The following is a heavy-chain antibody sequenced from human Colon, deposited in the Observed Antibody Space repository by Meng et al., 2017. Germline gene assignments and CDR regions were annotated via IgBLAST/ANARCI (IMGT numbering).Heavy chain of an antibody. CDR2: ISGSGGST. CDR3: AKAEPYNYYYYYGMDV. Sequence: GGSLRLSCAVSGFTFSSYALSWVRQAPGKGLEWVSAISGSGGSTYYADSVEGRFTISRDNSKNTLYLQMNSLRAEDTAVYYCAKAEPYNYYYYYGMDVWGQGTMVTVSS. D-gene: IGHD1-14*01. CDR1: GFTFSSYA. J-gene: IGHJ6*02. V-gene: IGHV3-23*01.